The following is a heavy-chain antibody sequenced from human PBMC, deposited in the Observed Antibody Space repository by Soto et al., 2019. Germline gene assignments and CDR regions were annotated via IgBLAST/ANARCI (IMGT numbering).Heavy chain of an antibody. D-gene: IGHD1-1*01. V-gene: IGHV3-23*01. J-gene: IGHJ6*03. Sequence: EVQLLESGGGLVQPGGSLRLSCAASGFTFSSYAMSWVRQAPGKGLEWVSAISDTGGSTYHADSAKGRFTISRDNSKNTLYLLMNSPRAEDTAIYYCAKGGTGSSVGRYMDVWGNGTTVTVSS. CDR1: GFTFSSYA. CDR2: ISDTGGST. CDR3: AKGGTGSSVGRYMDV.